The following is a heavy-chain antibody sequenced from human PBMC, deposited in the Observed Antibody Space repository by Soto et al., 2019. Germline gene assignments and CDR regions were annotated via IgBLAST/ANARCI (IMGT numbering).Heavy chain of an antibody. D-gene: IGHD3-22*01. Sequence: GGSLRLSCAASGFTFSSYAMSWVRQAPGKGLEWVSAISGSGGSTYYADSVKGRFTISRDNSKNTLYLQMNSLRAEDTAVYYCAKEVGDLYYYDSSGYRDLDYWGQGTLVTVSS. V-gene: IGHV3-23*01. J-gene: IGHJ4*02. CDR2: ISGSGGST. CDR3: AKEVGDLYYYDSSGYRDLDY. CDR1: GFTFSSYA.